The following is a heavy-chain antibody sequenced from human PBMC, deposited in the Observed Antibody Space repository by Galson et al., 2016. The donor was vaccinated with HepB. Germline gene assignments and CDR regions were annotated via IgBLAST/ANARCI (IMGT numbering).Heavy chain of an antibody. D-gene: IGHD3-16*01. Sequence: LRLSCAASGFTFSDYYINWIRQTPEKGLEWLSYISSSGDKIQYADSVKGRFTISRDNAKNSLYLQMNSLRAEDTAVYYCARGGTGGFDIWGQGTMVTVSS. CDR3: ARGGTGGFDI. CDR2: ISSSGDKI. CDR1: GFTFSDYY. V-gene: IGHV3-11*04. J-gene: IGHJ3*02.